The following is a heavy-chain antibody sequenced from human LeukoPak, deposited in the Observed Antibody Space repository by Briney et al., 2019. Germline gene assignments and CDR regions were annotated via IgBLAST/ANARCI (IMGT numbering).Heavy chain of an antibody. CDR3: ARDTYYYGSGSPNENWFDP. V-gene: IGHV1-2*02. Sequence: GASVTVSCKASGYTFTGYYMHWVRQAPGQGLEWMGWINPNSGGTNYAQKFQGRVTMTRDTSISTAYMELSRLRSDDTAVYYCARDTYYYGSGSPNENWFDPWGQGTLVTVSS. CDR1: GYTFTGYY. CDR2: INPNSGGT. J-gene: IGHJ5*02. D-gene: IGHD3-10*01.